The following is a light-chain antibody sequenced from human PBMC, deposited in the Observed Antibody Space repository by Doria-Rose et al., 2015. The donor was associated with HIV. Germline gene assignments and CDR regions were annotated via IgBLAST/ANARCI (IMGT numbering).Light chain of an antibody. J-gene: IGLJ3*02. Sequence: QTVVTQEPSSSVSLGGTVTLTCGLTSGPVTGAYYPSWHQQTPGTAPRTLIYNTYSLSSGVSDRFSGSILGNKAALTISGAQADDESDYYCVLYMGSGIWMFGGGTKLTVL. CDR2: NTY. V-gene: IGLV8-61*01. CDR3: VLYMGSGIWM. CDR1: SGPVTGAYY.